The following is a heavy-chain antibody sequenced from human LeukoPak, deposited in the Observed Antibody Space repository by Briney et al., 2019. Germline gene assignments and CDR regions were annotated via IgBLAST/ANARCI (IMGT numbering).Heavy chain of an antibody. Sequence: PGGSLRLSCAASGFTFSSYSMNWVRQAPGKGLEWVSSISSSSSYIYYADSVKGRFTISRDNAKNSLYLQMNSLRAEDTAVYYCARDINVRGGAYYYYGMGVWGQGTTVTVSS. CDR1: GFTFSSYS. D-gene: IGHD3-10*02. J-gene: IGHJ6*02. V-gene: IGHV3-21*01. CDR2: ISSSSSYI. CDR3: ARDINVRGGAYYYYGMGV.